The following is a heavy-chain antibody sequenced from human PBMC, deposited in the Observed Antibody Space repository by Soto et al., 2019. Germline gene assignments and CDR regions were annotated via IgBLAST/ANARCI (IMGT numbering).Heavy chain of an antibody. J-gene: IGHJ4*02. CDR1: GFTFSSYW. D-gene: IGHD4-17*01. CDR3: ARVPRGDYVTRYFDY. CDR2: INSDGSST. Sequence: PGGSLRLSCAASGFTFSSYWMHWVRQAPGKGLVWVSRINSDGSSTSYADSVKGRFTISRDNAKNTLYLQMNSLRAEDTAVYYCARVPRGDYVTRYFDYWGQGTLVTVSS. V-gene: IGHV3-74*01.